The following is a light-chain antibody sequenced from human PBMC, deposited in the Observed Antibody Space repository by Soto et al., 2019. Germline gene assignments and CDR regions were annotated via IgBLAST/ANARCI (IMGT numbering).Light chain of an antibody. CDR2: DAS. CDR1: QSVSSY. J-gene: IGKJ4*01. V-gene: IGKV3-11*01. CDR3: QQYNNWPRAT. Sequence: EIVLTQSPATLSLSPGERATLSCRASQSVSSYLAWYQQKPGQAPRLLIYDASNRVTGIPARFSGSGSGTDFTLTISSLQSEDFAVYYCQQYNNWPRATFGGGPKVDIK.